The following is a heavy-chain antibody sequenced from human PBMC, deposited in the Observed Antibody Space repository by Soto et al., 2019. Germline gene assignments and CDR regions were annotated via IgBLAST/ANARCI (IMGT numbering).Heavy chain of an antibody. CDR3: ARDDSTLYSSSPFGMDV. CDR2: IIPIFGTA. CDR1: GGTFSSYA. J-gene: IGHJ6*02. V-gene: IGHV1-69*06. Sequence: PVKVSCKASGGTFSSYAISWVRQAPGQGLEWMGGIIPIFGTANYAQKFQGRVTITADKSTSTAYMELSSLRSEDTAVYYCARDDSTLYSSSPFGMDVWGQGTTVTVSS. D-gene: IGHD6-13*01.